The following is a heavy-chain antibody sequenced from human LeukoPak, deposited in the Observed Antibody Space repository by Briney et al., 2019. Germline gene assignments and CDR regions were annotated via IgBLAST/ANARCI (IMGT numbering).Heavy chain of an antibody. D-gene: IGHD3-22*01. Sequence: GGSLRLSCAATGFTFSRNGMHWVRQAPGKGLEWVAVTSYDGSNKDYADSVKGRFTISRDNSKNTLYLQMNSLRAEDTAVYYCAKEDVVVITIRYFQHWGQGTLVTVSS. CDR2: TSYDGSNK. CDR1: GFTFSRNG. V-gene: IGHV3-30*18. CDR3: AKEDVVVITIRYFQH. J-gene: IGHJ1*01.